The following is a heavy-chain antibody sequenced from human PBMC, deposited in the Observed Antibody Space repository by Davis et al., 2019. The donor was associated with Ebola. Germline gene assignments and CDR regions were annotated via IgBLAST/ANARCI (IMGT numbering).Heavy chain of an antibody. D-gene: IGHD3-22*01. CDR2: IYYSGST. Sequence: SETLSLTCTVSGGSISSSSYYWGWIRQPPGKGLEWIGSIYYSGSTYYNPSLKSRVTISVDTSKNQFSLKLSSVTAADTAVYYCASFMRYYYDSSGYYIAYYFDYWGQGTLVTVSS. V-gene: IGHV4-39*01. CDR1: GGSISSSSYY. CDR3: ASFMRYYYDSSGYYIAYYFDY. J-gene: IGHJ4*02.